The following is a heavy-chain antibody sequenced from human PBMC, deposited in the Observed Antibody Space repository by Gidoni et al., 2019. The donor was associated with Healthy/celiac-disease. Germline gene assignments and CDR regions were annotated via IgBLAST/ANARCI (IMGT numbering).Heavy chain of an antibody. CDR3: AIRLLWFGESEPFDP. Sequence: EVQLLESGGGLVQPGGSLRLSCAASGFTFSSYAMRWVRQAPGKGLEWVSAISGSGGSTYYADSVKGRFTISRDNSKNTLYLQMNSLRAEDTAVYYCAIRLLWFGESEPFDPWGQGTLVTVSS. D-gene: IGHD3-10*01. CDR2: ISGSGGST. CDR1: GFTFSSYA. V-gene: IGHV3-23*01. J-gene: IGHJ5*02.